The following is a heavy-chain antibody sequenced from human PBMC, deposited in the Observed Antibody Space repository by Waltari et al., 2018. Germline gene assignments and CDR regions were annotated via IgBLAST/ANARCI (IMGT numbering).Heavy chain of an antibody. V-gene: IGHV3-48*03. D-gene: IGHD3-3*01. CDR2: ISSSGSTI. CDR1: GFTFSSYE. Sequence: EVQLVESGGGLVQPGGSLRLSCAASGFTFSSYEMNWVRQAPGKGLEWVSYISSSGSTIYYADSVKGRFTISRDNAKNSLYLQMNSLRAEDTAVYYCARAPYDFWSGYLYGMDVWGQGTTVTVSS. J-gene: IGHJ6*02. CDR3: ARAPYDFWSGYLYGMDV.